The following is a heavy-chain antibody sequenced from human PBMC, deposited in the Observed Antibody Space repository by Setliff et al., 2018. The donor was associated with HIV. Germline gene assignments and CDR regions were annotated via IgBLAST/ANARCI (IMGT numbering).Heavy chain of an antibody. CDR3: ARRYYDSSGYYYPFDY. CDR1: GGSFSGFY. D-gene: IGHD3-22*01. V-gene: IGHV4-34*01. Sequence: PSETLSLTCAVYGGSFSGFYWSWIRQPPGKGLEWIGEINHSGSTYYNPSLKSRVTISVDTSENQFSLKLSSVTAADTAVYYCARRYYDSSGYYYPFDYWGQGTLVTVSS. CDR2: INHSGST. J-gene: IGHJ4*02.